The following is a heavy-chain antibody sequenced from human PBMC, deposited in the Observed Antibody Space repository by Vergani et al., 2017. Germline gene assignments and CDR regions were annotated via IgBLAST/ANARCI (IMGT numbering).Heavy chain of an antibody. V-gene: IGHV4-59*01. D-gene: IGHD3-3*01. J-gene: IGHJ4*02. Sequence: QLQLQESGPGLVKPSETLSLTCTVSGGSISSYYWSWIRQPPGKGLEWIGYIYYSGSTNYNPSLKSRVTISVDTSKNQFSLKLSSVTAADTAVYYCARESGYSLYYFDYWGQGTLVTVSS. CDR3: ARESGYSLYYFDY. CDR2: IYYSGST. CDR1: GGSISSYY.